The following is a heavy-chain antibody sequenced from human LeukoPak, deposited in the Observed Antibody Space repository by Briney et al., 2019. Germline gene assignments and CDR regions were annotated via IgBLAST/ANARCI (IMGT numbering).Heavy chain of an antibody. CDR2: VKQDGSET. D-gene: IGHD6-6*01. Sequence: GGSLRLSCAASGFTFSSYWMSWVRQAPGKGLEWVAHVKQDGSETYYVDAVKGRFTISRDNAKNSLYLQMNSLRAEDTAVYYCARESSIATRSGVCDYWGQGTLVTVSS. V-gene: IGHV3-7*01. CDR1: GFTFSSYW. CDR3: ARESSIATRSGVCDY. J-gene: IGHJ4*02.